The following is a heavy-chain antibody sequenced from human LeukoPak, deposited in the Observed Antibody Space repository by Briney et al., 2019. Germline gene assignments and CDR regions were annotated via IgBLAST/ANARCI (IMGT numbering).Heavy chain of an antibody. CDR2: ISWDGGST. V-gene: IGHV3-43*01. CDR1: GFTFEEYT. Sequence: PGGSLRLSCAASGFTFEEYTMHWVRQAPGKGLEWVSLISWDGGSTYYADSVKGRFTISRDNSKNSLYLQMNSLRTEDTALYYCAKDWLRYSSSWYSGYFDYWGQGTLVTVSS. CDR3: AKDWLRYSSSWYSGYFDY. D-gene: IGHD6-13*01. J-gene: IGHJ4*02.